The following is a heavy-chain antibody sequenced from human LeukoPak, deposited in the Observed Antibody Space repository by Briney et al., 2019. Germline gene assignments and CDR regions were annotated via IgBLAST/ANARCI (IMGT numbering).Heavy chain of an antibody. CDR3: AKALINGYYRSDYYYYYMDV. CDR1: GFTFSSYG. J-gene: IGHJ6*03. CDR2: IRYDGSNK. D-gene: IGHD1-26*01. V-gene: IGHV3-30*02. Sequence: GGSLRLSGEASGFTFSSYGRHWFRQAQGKGLKGGPFIRYDGSNKYYADPVKGRFTISRDNSKNTLYLQMNSLRADDTAVYYCAKALINGYYRSDYYYYYMDVWGKGTTVTISS.